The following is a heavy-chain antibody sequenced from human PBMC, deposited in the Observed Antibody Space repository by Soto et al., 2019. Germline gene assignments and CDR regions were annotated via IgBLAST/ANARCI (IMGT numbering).Heavy chain of an antibody. J-gene: IGHJ4*02. Sequence: PSETLSLTCTVSGGSISSYYWSWIRQPPGKGLEWIGYIYYSGSTNYNPSLKSRVTISVDTSKNQFSLKLSSVTAADTAVYYCARGRAIRSGDYWGQGTLVNVSS. CDR1: GGSISSYY. CDR2: IYYSGST. V-gene: IGHV4-59*01. D-gene: IGHD2-2*02. CDR3: ARGRAIRSGDY.